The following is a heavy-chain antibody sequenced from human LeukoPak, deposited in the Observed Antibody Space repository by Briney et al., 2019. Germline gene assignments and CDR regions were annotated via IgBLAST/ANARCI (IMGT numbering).Heavy chain of an antibody. J-gene: IGHJ6*02. V-gene: IGHV4-59*01. CDR3: ARVGGGNYYYYGMDV. Sequence: SETLSLTCTVSGSSISNYFWSWVRQPPGKGLEWVGYIYYSGSTNYNPSLKSRVTISVDTSKSQFSLKLNSVTAADTAVYYCARVGGGNYYYYGMDVWGQGTTVTVSS. CDR2: IYYSGST. CDR1: GSSISNYF. D-gene: IGHD2-15*01.